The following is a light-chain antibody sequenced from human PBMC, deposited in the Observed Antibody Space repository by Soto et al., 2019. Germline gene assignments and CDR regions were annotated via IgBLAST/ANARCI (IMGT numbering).Light chain of an antibody. CDR2: AAS. CDR1: QSIDNW. V-gene: IGKV1-5*01. Sequence: DIQMTPSPSTLSASVGDRVTITCRASQSIDNWLAWYQQKPGKAPKLLIYAASTLETGVPSRFSGSGSGTEFTLTIKSLQPDDFATYYCQQFSSYSTFGQGTKVDIK. CDR3: QQFSSYST. J-gene: IGKJ1*01.